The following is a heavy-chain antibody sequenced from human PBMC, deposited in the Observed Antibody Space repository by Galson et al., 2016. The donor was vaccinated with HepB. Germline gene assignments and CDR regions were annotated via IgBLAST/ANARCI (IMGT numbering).Heavy chain of an antibody. CDR1: GASVSSSX. V-gene: IGHV4-59*02. D-gene: IGHD6-13*01. Sequence: LSLTCAVSGASVSSSXXXWXRXSPXXXLEXXXYXXXSGXXXGSXXXNPXLKSRVTXAVDTSKNPFSLRLTSVSAAETAIYYCVRGALYSGSSWRYFDDWGQGXXVTVS. CDR3: VRGALYSGSSWRYFDD. CDR2: XXXSGXXXGSX. J-gene: IGHJ4*02.